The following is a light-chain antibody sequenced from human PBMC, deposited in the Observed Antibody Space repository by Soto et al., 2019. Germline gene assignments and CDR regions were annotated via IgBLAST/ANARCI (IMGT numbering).Light chain of an antibody. V-gene: IGKV1-5*03. CDR1: QSIDSW. CDR2: TTS. CDR3: QQYHTWWT. Sequence: DIQMTQSPSTLSASVGDSVTITCRASQSIDSWLAWYQQKSGKAPKLLIYTTSILESGVPSRFSGSGSGTEFTLTISGLRPDDFATYYCQQYHTWWTFGQGTKVDIK. J-gene: IGKJ1*01.